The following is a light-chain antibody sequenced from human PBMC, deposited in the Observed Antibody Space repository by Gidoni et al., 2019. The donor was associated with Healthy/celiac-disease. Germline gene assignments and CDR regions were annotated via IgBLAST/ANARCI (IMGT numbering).Light chain of an antibody. Sequence: QSALTQPASVSGSPGPSITISCTGTSSDVGGYNYVYWYQQHPGKAPKLMIYEVSNRPSGVSNRFSGSKSGNTASLTISGLQAEDEADYYCSSYTSSSTPWVFGGGTKLTVL. CDR3: SSYTSSSTPWV. CDR1: SSDVGGYNY. CDR2: EVS. J-gene: IGLJ3*02. V-gene: IGLV2-14*01.